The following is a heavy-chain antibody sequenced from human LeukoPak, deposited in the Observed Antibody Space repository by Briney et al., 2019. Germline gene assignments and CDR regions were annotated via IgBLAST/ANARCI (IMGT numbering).Heavy chain of an antibody. CDR1: GGSISSSNW. CDR2: IYHSGST. J-gene: IGHJ4*02. V-gene: IGHV4-4*02. CDR3: ARAGSSSGWSPDY. D-gene: IGHD6-19*01. Sequence: SETLSLTCAVSGGSISSSNWWSWVRQPPGKGLEWIGEIYHSGSTNYNPSLKSRVTISVDKSKNQFSLKLSSVTAADTAVYYCARAGSSSGWSPDYWGQGTLVTVSS.